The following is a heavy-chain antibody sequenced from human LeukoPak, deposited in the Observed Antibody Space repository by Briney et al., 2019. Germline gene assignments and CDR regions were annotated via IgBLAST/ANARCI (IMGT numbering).Heavy chain of an antibody. Sequence: GGSLRLSCTASGFTFGDYAMNWVRQAPGKGLEWVGFIRSKAYGGTTEYAASVKGRFTISRDDSKSIAYLQMNSLKTEDTAVYYCTRDSSEYYDRSGYPNCFDPWGQGTLVTVSS. CDR3: TRDSSEYYDRSGYPNCFDP. CDR1: GFTFGDYA. CDR2: IRSKAYGGTT. V-gene: IGHV3-49*04. D-gene: IGHD3-22*01. J-gene: IGHJ5*02.